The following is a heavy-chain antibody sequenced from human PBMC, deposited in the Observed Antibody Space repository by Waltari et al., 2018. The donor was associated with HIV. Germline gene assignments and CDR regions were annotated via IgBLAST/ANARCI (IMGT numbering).Heavy chain of an antibody. CDR1: GFIFEKYG. D-gene: IGHD2-21*02. CDR2: IAFDGGNK. Sequence: QVQMVESGGGVVQPGRSLRLSCTASGFIFEKYGIHWVRQDPGKGLQWVTVIAFDGGNKKYAESVKGRFTISRDNSNNTVYWQMNSLRIDDSGVYYCARGPPVTLDVWGRGTTVTVS. J-gene: IGHJ6*02. V-gene: IGHV3-30*03. CDR3: ARGPPVTLDV.